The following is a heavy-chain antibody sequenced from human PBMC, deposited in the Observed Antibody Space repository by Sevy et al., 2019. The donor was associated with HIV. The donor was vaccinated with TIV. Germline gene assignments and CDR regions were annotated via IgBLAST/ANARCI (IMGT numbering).Heavy chain of an antibody. J-gene: IGHJ4*02. D-gene: IGHD5-18*01. V-gene: IGHV3-48*02. CDR2: ISSSSRTI. Sequence: GGSLKLSCVVSGLTFSSDSMNWVCQAPGKGLEWLAYISSSSRTIYYADSVEGRFTISRDNDKKSVFLQMNNLRDEDSATYYCARDVDTPFVRSFDSWGQGTLVTVSS. CDR3: ARDVDTPFVRSFDS. CDR1: GLTFSSDS.